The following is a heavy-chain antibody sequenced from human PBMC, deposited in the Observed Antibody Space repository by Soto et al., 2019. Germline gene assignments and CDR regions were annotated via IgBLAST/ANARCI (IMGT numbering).Heavy chain of an antibody. Sequence: ITLKESGPTLGKPTQTLTLTCTFSGFSLTTRGVGVGWIRQPPVKALECLAIIYWDDDKRYSPSLQSRLSITKDTSKNQVVLTMTNVDPVDTATYYCAHIPNYYQYDWFDPWGQGTLVSVSS. CDR1: GFSLTTRGVG. CDR3: AHIPNYYQYDWFDP. CDR2: IYWDDDK. J-gene: IGHJ5*02. V-gene: IGHV2-5*02. D-gene: IGHD3-16*01.